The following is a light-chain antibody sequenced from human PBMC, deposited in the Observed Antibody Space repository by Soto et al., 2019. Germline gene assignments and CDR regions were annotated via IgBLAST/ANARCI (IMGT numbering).Light chain of an antibody. CDR3: SSYTSSSTLAYV. V-gene: IGLV2-14*01. Sequence: QSVLTQPASVSGSPGQSITISCTGTSSDVGGYNYVSWYQQHPGKAPKLMIYDVSNRPSGVSNRFSGSKSGNTASLTFSGLQAEDEADYYCSSYTSSSTLAYVFGTGTKLTVL. CDR2: DVS. J-gene: IGLJ1*01. CDR1: SSDVGGYNY.